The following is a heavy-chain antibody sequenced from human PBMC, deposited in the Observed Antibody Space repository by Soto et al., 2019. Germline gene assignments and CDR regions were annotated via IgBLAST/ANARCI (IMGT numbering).Heavy chain of an antibody. D-gene: IGHD3-10*01. CDR3: ARGAIYGFGELRNYYYYCGMHV. CDR2: INHSGST. Sequence: SETLSLTCAVYGGSFSGYYWSWIRQPPGKGLEWIGEINHSGSTNYNPSLKSRVTISVDTSKNQFSLKLSSVTAADTAVYYCARGAIYGFGELRNYYYYCGMHVSGQGTPVTVSS. J-gene: IGHJ6*02. CDR1: GGSFSGYY. V-gene: IGHV4-34*01.